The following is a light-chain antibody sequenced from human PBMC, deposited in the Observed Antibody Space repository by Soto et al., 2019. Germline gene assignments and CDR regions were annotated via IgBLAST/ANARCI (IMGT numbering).Light chain of an antibody. CDR2: EVR. CDR1: ISDVGTYDY. Sequence: QPVLTQPASVSGSPGQSIAISCTGTISDVGTYDYVSWYQQHPNRAPKLMIYEVRNRPSGVSNRFSGSKSVNTATLTISGLQAEDEADYYCSSHTSTNTRVFGTGTKVTVL. J-gene: IGLJ1*01. CDR3: SSHTSTNTRV. V-gene: IGLV2-14*03.